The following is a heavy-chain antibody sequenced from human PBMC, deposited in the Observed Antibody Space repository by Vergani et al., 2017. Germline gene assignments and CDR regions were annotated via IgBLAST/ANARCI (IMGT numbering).Heavy chain of an antibody. D-gene: IGHD2-2*01. V-gene: IGHV3-9*01. CDR1: GFTFDDYA. CDR2: ISWNSGSI. CDR3: ARNFPDGDAPGDCSSTSCHLGY. Sequence: EVQLVESGGGLAQPGRSLRLSCAASGFTFDDYAMHWVRQAPGKGLEWVSGISWNSGSIGYADSVKGRFTISRDNAKNSLYLQMNSLRAEDTAVYYCARNFPDGDAPGDCSSTSCHLGYWGQGTLVTVSS. J-gene: IGHJ4*02.